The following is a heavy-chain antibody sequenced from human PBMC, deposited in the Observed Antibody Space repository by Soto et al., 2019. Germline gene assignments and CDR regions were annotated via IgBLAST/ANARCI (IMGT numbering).Heavy chain of an antibody. J-gene: IGHJ4*02. D-gene: IGHD6-19*01. V-gene: IGHV4-31*03. CDR2: IHYSGST. Sequence: QVQLQESGPGLVKPSQTLSLTCLVSGASVSGDGSYCSWIRQHPGKGLEFIGYIHYSGSTYSNPSLENRVAMSIDTSKNQFSLRLSSVTAADAAVYCCARDLGSEQWFFDNWGQGILGTVSS. CDR3: ARDLGSEQWFFDN. CDR1: GASVSGDGSY.